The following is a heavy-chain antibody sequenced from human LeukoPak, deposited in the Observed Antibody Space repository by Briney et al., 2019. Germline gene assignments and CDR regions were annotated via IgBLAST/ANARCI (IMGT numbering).Heavy chain of an antibody. V-gene: IGHV3-23*01. Sequence: GGSLRLSCAASGFTFSNYGMSWVRQAPGKGLEWVSGISGSGGSTYHADSVKGRFTIYRDNSKNTLFLQMHGLRAEDRAVYYCAKDSLRTVPKASFDSWGQGTLVTVSS. CDR1: GFTFSNYG. CDR3: AKDSLRTVPKASFDS. D-gene: IGHD2-2*01. J-gene: IGHJ4*02. CDR2: ISGSGGST.